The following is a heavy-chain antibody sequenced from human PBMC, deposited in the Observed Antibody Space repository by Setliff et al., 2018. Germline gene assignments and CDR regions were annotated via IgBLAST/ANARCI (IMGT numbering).Heavy chain of an antibody. V-gene: IGHV1-69*05. D-gene: IGHD6-13*01. Sequence: GASVKVSCKASGGTFSSYGISWVRQAPGQGLEWMGGIIPIFGTANYAQKFQGRVTITTDDSTNTAYMELRSLRSDDTAMYYCARDAPYTNTWRYFDHWGQGTLVTVSS. CDR3: ARDAPYTNTWRYFDH. J-gene: IGHJ4*02. CDR2: IIPIFGTA. CDR1: GGTFSSYG.